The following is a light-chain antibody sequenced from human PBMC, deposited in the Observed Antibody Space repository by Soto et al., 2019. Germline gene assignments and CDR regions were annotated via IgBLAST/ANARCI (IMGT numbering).Light chain of an antibody. J-gene: IGLJ1*01. Sequence: QSVLTQPASVSGSPGQSITISCTGTSCDIGSYNRVSWYQQHPGKAPKLIIYEVTDRPSGVSNRFSGSKSGNTASLTISGLQAEDEAEYYCISYTNINTRACVFXTGTKVTVL. CDR2: EVT. CDR1: SCDIGSYNR. V-gene: IGLV2-14*01. CDR3: ISYTNINTRACV.